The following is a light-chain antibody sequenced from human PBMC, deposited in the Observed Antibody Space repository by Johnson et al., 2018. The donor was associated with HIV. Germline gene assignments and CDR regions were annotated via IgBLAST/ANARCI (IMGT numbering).Light chain of an antibody. CDR1: SSNIGNHY. V-gene: IGLV1-51*01. CDR2: DNN. J-gene: IGLJ1*01. Sequence: QSVLTQPPSVSAAPGQKVTISCSGTSSNIGNHYVSWYQLLPGTAHKLLIYDNNQRPSGIPDRFSGSKSGTSATLGITGLQTGDEADYYCGTWDSSLSAGGVFGTGTKVTVL. CDR3: GTWDSSLSAGGV.